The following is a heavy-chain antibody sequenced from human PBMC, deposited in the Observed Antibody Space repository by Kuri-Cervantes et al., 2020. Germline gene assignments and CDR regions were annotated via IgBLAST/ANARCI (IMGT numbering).Heavy chain of an antibody. D-gene: IGHD3-3*01. Sequence: GESLKISCAASGFTFSSYGMHWVRQASGKGLEWVAVIWYDGSNKYYADSVKGRFTISRDNSKNTLYLQMNSLRAEDTAVYYCAREDYDFWSGYRYYGMDVWGQGTTVTVSS. V-gene: IGHV3-33*01. CDR2: IWYDGSNK. CDR3: AREDYDFWSGYRYYGMDV. CDR1: GFTFSSYG. J-gene: IGHJ6*02.